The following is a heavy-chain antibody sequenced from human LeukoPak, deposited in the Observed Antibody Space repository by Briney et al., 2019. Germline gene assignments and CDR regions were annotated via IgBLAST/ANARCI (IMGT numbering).Heavy chain of an antibody. V-gene: IGHV3-33*01. CDR1: GFTFSSYA. CDR2: IWYDGSNQ. J-gene: IGHJ4*02. Sequence: GGSLRLSCAASGFTFSSYAMHCVRQAPGKGLEWVAVIWYDGSNQYYADSVKGRFTLSRDNSKNTLYLQMNSLRAEDTAVYYCARGTYYFDYWGQGTLVTVSS. CDR3: ARGTYYFDY.